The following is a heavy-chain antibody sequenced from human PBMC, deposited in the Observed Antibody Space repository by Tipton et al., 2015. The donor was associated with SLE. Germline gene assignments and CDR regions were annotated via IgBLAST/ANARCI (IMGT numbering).Heavy chain of an antibody. Sequence: TLSLTCTVSDYSITNGFYWGWLRQPPGKGLEWIESIFHNGDTLYNPSLKSRVTTSIDTSKNQFSLKLSSVTAADTAVYYCARGPPFMEWERNWFDPWGQGTQVTVSS. CDR2: IFHNGDT. D-gene: IGHD3-3*02. V-gene: IGHV4-38-2*02. CDR1: DYSITNGFY. J-gene: IGHJ5*02. CDR3: ARGPPFMEWERNWFDP.